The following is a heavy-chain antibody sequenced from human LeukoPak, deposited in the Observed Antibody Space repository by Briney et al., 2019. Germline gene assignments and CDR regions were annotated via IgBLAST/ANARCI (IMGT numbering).Heavy chain of an antibody. CDR2: IRSKAYDGTT. D-gene: IGHD3-16*02. CDR1: GFTFGDYA. CDR3: EGVGYRGPLVY. Sequence: GGSLRLSCTASGFTFGDYAMSWVRQAPGKGLEWVGFIRSKAYDGTTEYAASVKGRFTISRDDSKSIAYLQMNSLKTEDTAVYYCEGVGYRGPLVYWGQGTLVTVSS. V-gene: IGHV3-49*04. J-gene: IGHJ4*02.